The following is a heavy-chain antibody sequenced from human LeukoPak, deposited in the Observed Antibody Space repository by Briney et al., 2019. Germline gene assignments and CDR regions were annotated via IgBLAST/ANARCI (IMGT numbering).Heavy chain of an antibody. V-gene: IGHV3-21*04. CDR3: AKDRFYGDTYFDY. D-gene: IGHD4-17*01. Sequence: GGFLRLSCAASGFTFSSYSMNWVRQAPGKGLEWVSSISSSSSYISYADSVKGRFTISRDNAKNSLYLQMNSLRAEDTAIYYCAKDRFYGDTYFDYWGQGTLVTVSS. CDR2: ISSSSSYI. J-gene: IGHJ4*02. CDR1: GFTFSSYS.